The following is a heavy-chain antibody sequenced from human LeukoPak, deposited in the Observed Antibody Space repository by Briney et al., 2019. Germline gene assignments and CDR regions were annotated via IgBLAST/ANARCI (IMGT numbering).Heavy chain of an antibody. V-gene: IGHV3-30*04. J-gene: IGHJ3*02. CDR3: ARDLALWGWELSADAFDI. CDR2: ISYDGSNK. D-gene: IGHD1-26*01. CDR1: GFTFSSYA. Sequence: GGSLRLSCAASGFTFSSYAMHWVRQAPGKGLEWVAVISYDGSNKYYADSVKGRFTISRDNSKNTLYLQMNSLRAEDTAVYYCARDLALWGWELSADAFDIWGQGTMVTVSS.